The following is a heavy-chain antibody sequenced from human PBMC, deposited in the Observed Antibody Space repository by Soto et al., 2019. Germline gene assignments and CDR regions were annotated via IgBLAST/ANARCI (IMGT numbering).Heavy chain of an antibody. CDR1: GGSFSGYY. V-gene: IGHV4-34*01. CDR2: IKHSGST. Sequence: QVQLQQWGAGLLKPSETLSLTCAVYGGSFSGYYWSWIRQPPGKGLEWIGEIKHSGSTNYNPSLKRRVTISVDTSKNQFSLKLRSVTAADTAVYYCSRGLGKKNWDQGTLVTVSS. CDR3: SRGLGKKN. D-gene: IGHD3-16*01. J-gene: IGHJ4*02.